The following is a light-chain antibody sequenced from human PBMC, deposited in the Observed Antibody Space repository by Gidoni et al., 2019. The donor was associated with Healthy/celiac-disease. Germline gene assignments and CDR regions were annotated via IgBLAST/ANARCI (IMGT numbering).Light chain of an antibody. Sequence: EIVLTQSPATLSLSPGERATLSCRASQSVSSYLAWYQQKPGQAPRLRIYDASNRATGIPARFSGSGSGTDFTLTISSLEPEDFAVYYCQQRSNWPPNTFXXXTKLEIK. V-gene: IGKV3-11*01. CDR1: QSVSSY. CDR3: QQRSNWPPNT. CDR2: DAS. J-gene: IGKJ2*01.